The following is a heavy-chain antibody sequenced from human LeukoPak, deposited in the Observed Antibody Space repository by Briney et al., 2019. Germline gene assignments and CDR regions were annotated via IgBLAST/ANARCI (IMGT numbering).Heavy chain of an antibody. J-gene: IGHJ6*02. CDR2: INPSGGST. D-gene: IGHD4-17*01. Sequence: ASVKVSCKASGYTFTSYYMHWVRQAPGQGLERMGIINPSGGSTSYAQKFQGRVTMTRDTSTSTVYMELSSLRSEDTAVYYCATTVTRYYGMDVWGQGTTVTVSS. V-gene: IGHV1-46*01. CDR3: ATTVTRYYGMDV. CDR1: GYTFTSYY.